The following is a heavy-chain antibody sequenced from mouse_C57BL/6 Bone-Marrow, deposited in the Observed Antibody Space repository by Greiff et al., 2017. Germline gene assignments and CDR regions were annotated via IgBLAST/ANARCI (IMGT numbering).Heavy chain of an antibody. J-gene: IGHJ2*01. CDR2: ISYDGSN. CDR3: ARGYGSDY. CDR1: GYSFTSGYY. V-gene: IGHV3-6*01. D-gene: IGHD1-1*01. Sequence: ESGPGLVKPSQSLSLTCSVTGYSFTSGYYWNWIRQFPGNKLEWMGYISYDGSNNYNPSLKNRISITRDTSKNQFFLKLNSVTTEDTATYYCARGYGSDYWGQGTTLTVSS.